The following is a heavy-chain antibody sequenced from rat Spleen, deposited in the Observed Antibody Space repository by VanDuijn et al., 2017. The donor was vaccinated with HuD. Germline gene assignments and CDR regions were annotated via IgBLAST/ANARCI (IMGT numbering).Heavy chain of an antibody. CDR3: TTGWVMNA. J-gene: IGHJ4*01. D-gene: IGHD1-12*02. V-gene: IGHV5-19*01. CDR1: GFTFSNYG. CDR2: VSPTGGST. Sequence: EVQLVESGGGLVQPGRSLKLSCAASGFTFSNYGMHWIRQAPTKGLEWVASVSPTGGSTYYRDSVKGRFTFSRDNAKSTLYLQMDSLKSEETATYYCTTGWVMNAWGQGASVTVSS.